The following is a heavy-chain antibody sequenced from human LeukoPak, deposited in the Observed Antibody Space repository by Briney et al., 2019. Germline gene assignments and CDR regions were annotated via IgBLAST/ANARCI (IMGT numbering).Heavy chain of an antibody. CDR2: IKQDGSEK. Sequence: PGGSLRLSCAASGFTFSSYWMSWVRQAPGKGLEWVAHIKQDGSEKYYVDSVKGRFTISRDNAKNSLYLQMNSLRAEDTAAYYCASFRFCSGGSCYAAFDYWGQGTLVTVSS. D-gene: IGHD2-15*01. CDR1: GFTFSSYW. CDR3: ASFRFCSGGSCYAAFDY. J-gene: IGHJ4*02. V-gene: IGHV3-7*01.